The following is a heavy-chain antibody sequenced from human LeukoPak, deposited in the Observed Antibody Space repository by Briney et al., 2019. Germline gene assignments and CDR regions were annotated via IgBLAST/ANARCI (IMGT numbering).Heavy chain of an antibody. CDR2: ISGSGGGT. V-gene: IGHV3-23*01. CDR1: GFTFSRYV. J-gene: IGHJ4*02. CDR3: ARAVITVAGQFDS. Sequence: GGSLRLSCVASGFTFSRYVMSWVRQAPGKGLEWVSAISGSGGGTYYADSVKGRFTISRDNSKNTLYVQMNSLRAEDTAVYFCARAVITVAGQFDSWGRGTLVTVSS. D-gene: IGHD6-19*01.